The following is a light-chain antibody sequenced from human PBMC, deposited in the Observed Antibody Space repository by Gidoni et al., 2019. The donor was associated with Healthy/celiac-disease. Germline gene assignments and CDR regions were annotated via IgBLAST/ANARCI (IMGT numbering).Light chain of an antibody. CDR3: SSYTSSSTLYV. CDR1: SSDVGGYNY. Sequence: SVSGSPGQSITISCTGTSSDVGGYNYVSWYQQHPGKAPKLMIYEVSNRPSGVSNRFSGSKSGNTASLTISGLQAEDEADYYCSSYTSSSTLYVFGTGTKVTVL. J-gene: IGLJ1*01. CDR2: EVS. V-gene: IGLV2-14*01.